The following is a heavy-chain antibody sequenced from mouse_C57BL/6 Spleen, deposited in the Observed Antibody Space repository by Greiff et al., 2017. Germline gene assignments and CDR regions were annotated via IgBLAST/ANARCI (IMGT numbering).Heavy chain of an antibody. Sequence: EVQLQQSGPELVKPGASVKISCKASGYTFTDYYMNWVKQSHGKSLEWIGDINPNNGGTSYNQKFKGKATLTVDKSSSTAYMELRSLTSEDSAVYYGARGYYGSSQAWFAYWGQGTLVTVSA. D-gene: IGHD1-1*01. CDR3: ARGYYGSSQAWFAY. CDR2: INPNNGGT. CDR1: GYTFTDYY. V-gene: IGHV1-26*01. J-gene: IGHJ3*01.